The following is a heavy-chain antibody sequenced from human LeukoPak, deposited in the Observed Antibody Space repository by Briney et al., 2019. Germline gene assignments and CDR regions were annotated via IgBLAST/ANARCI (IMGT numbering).Heavy chain of an antibody. D-gene: IGHD4-17*01. CDR2: IYSGGGT. V-gene: IGHV3-53*01. J-gene: IGHJ4*02. CDR1: GFTVSNNY. Sequence: GGSLRLSCAASGFTVSNNYMSWVRQAPGKGLEWVSVIYSGGGTYYADSVKGRFTISRDNSKNTLYLQMTSLRAEDTAVYYCARDRRVTYYGPFDYWGQGTLVTVSS. CDR3: ARDRRVTYYGPFDY.